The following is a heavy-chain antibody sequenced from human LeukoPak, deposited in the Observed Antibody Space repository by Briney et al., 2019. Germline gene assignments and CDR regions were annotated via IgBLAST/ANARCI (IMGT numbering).Heavy chain of an antibody. D-gene: IGHD2/OR15-2a*01. V-gene: IGHV4-34*01. CDR3: ARRIVHYYFDY. J-gene: IGHJ4*02. CDR2: INHSGST. CDR1: GGSFSGYY. Sequence: PSETLSLTCAVYGGSFSGYYWSWIRQPPGKGLEWIGEINHSGSTNYNPSLKSRVTISVDTSKNQFSLRLSSVTAADTAVYYRARRIVHYYFDYWGQGTLVTVSS.